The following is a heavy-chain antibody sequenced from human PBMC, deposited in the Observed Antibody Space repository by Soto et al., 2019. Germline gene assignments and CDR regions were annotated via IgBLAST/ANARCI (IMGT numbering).Heavy chain of an antibody. CDR2: ISYDGSNK. CDR3: ARDITLWFGELFFHYYYGMDV. Sequence: QVQLVESGGGVVQPGRSLRLSCAASGFTFSSYAMHWVRQAPGKGLEWVAVISYDGSNKYYADSVKGRFTISRDNSKNKLYLQMNSLRAEDTAVYYCARDITLWFGELFFHYYYGMDVWGQGTTVTVSS. CDR1: GFTFSSYA. D-gene: IGHD3-10*01. J-gene: IGHJ6*02. V-gene: IGHV3-30-3*01.